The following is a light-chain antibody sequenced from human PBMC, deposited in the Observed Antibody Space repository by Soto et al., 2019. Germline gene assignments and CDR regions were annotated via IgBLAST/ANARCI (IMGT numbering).Light chain of an antibody. Sequence: EIALTQSPGTLSLSPGERATLSCRASQSISSSYLAWYQQKPGQAPRLLIYGASSRATGIPDRFSGSGSGKDFTLTISRLEPEDFAVYYCQQYGRTFGQGTKVDIK. V-gene: IGKV3-20*01. CDR2: GAS. CDR1: QSISSSY. J-gene: IGKJ1*01. CDR3: QQYGRT.